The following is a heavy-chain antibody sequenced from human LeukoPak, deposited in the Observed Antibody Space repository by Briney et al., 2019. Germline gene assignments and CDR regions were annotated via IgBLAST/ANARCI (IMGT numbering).Heavy chain of an antibody. CDR2: ISGSGGST. CDR3: ATQAYYYDSSGYYYGKFDY. D-gene: IGHD3-22*01. V-gene: IGHV3-23*01. Sequence: GGSLRLSCAASGFTLSSYAMSWVRQAPGKGLEWVSAISGSGGSTYYADSVKGRFTVSRDNSKNTLYLQMNSLRAEDTAVYYCATQAYYYDSSGYYYGKFDYWGQGTLVTVSS. J-gene: IGHJ4*02. CDR1: GFTLSSYA.